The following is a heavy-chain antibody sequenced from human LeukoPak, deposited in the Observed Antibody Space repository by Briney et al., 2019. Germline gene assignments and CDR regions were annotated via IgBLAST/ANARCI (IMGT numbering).Heavy chain of an antibody. Sequence: RPGGSLRLSCAASGFTFSSYAMNWVRQAPGKGLEWVSGTGSTGVSTFYADSVKGRFTVSRDNSKNTLSLQMNSLRAEDTAVYYCAKDPGVVPAHYFDYWGQGTLVTVS. CDR3: AKDPGVVPAHYFDY. D-gene: IGHD2-2*01. CDR2: TGSTGVST. J-gene: IGHJ4*02. CDR1: GFTFSSYA. V-gene: IGHV3-23*01.